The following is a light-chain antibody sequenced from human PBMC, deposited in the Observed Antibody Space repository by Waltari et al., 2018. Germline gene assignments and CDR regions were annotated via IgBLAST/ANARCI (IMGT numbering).Light chain of an antibody. CDR2: EAS. Sequence: VLTQSPATLSLSPGERATLSCRASEDIGGSLAWYQQRPGQAPRLLIYEASNRATGIPARFSGSGSVTDFTLTISSLESEDFAVYYCQQRYNWIFTFGPGTQVDI. V-gene: IGKV3-11*01. CDR1: EDIGGS. CDR3: QQRYNWIFT. J-gene: IGKJ3*01.